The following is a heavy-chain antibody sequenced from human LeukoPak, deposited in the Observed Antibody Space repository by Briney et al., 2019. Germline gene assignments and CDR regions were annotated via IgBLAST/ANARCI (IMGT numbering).Heavy chain of an antibody. CDR2: ISSGSSTI. CDR3: ARDRGDY. D-gene: IGHD3-10*01. J-gene: IGHJ4*02. V-gene: IGHV3-48*02. Sequence: GGSLRFSCAASGFTFSVYSMNWVRQAPGKGLEWVSYISSGSSTIYYADSVKGRFTISRDNAKNSLYLQMNSLRDDDTAVYYCARDRGDYWGQGTLVTVSS. CDR1: GFTFSVYS.